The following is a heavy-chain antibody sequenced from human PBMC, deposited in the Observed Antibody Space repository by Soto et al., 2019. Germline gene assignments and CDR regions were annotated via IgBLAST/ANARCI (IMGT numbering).Heavy chain of an antibody. CDR1: GFSLSPSGVG. J-gene: IGHJ5*02. CDR3: AHEATDSRGKWFDP. V-gene: IGHV2-5*01. D-gene: IGHD4-4*01. Sequence: GSGPTLVNPTQTLTLTCTFSGFSLSPSGVGVGWIRQPPGKALEWLTLIYLNDDKRYRLFLKSRVTITKDNSKNQGVLTITNMDPVDTASYYGAHEATDSRGKWFDPWGQGTLVTVSS. CDR2: IYLNDDK.